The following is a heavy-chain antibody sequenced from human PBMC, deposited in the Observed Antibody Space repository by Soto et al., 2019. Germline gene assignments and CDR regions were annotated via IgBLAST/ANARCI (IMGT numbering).Heavy chain of an antibody. V-gene: IGHV4-34*01. CDR3: ATHYYSSIWYYFDS. Sequence: QVQLQQWGAGLLKPSETLSLTCVVYGGSFSGYYWSWIRQPPGKGLEWIGEINHSGSTNYNPSLKSRAIISVDTSKNQFSLKLSSVTAADTPVYNCATHYYSSIWYYFDSWGQGTLVTVSS. D-gene: IGHD6-13*01. J-gene: IGHJ4*02. CDR1: GGSFSGYY. CDR2: INHSGST.